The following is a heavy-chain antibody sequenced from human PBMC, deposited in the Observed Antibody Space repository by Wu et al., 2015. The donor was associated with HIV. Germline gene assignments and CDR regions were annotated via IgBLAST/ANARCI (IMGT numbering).Heavy chain of an antibody. V-gene: IGHV1-46*01. CDR2: INPSDGTT. J-gene: IGHJ6*01. Sequence: VQSRTEVKKPGASVRISCRAFGYTFASHGINWVRQAPGQGLEWMGLINPSDGTTTFAQIFLGRVTMARDTSTNTVYMELSRLRSEDTAVYYCARDGATVPNSGGVDVWGPG. D-gene: IGHD4-17*01. CDR3: ARDGATVPNSGGVDV. CDR1: GYTFASHG.